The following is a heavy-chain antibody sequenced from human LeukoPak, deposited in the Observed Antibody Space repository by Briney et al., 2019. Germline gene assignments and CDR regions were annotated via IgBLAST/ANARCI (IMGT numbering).Heavy chain of an antibody. D-gene: IGHD3-3*01. Sequence: GASVKLSCKASGYTFTNYFMHWVRQAPGQGLEWMGIINPSGGSTNYAQKFQGRVTMTRDTSTSTVYMELSSLRSEDTAEYYCARDPAVPTRIFGVVINFDYWGQGTLVTVPS. CDR3: ARDPAVPTRIFGVVINFDY. V-gene: IGHV1-46*01. J-gene: IGHJ4*02. CDR2: INPSGGST. CDR1: GYTFTNYF.